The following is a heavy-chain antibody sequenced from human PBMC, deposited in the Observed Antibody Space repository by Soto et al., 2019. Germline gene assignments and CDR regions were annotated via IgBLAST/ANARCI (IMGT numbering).Heavy chain of an antibody. CDR1: GLTFSDHY. J-gene: IGHJ6*02. CDR2: ISSSAGTI. D-gene: IGHD3-10*01. CDR3: ARAPYFASGTYYYYALDV. Sequence: QVQLVESGGGLVKPGGSLRLSCAASGLTFSDHYMTWIRQAPGKGLEWISYISSSAGTIYYADSVKGRFTISRANAKNSLYLQMTNLRAEDTAVYYCARAPYFASGTYYYYALDVWGQGTRVTVSS. V-gene: IGHV3-11*01.